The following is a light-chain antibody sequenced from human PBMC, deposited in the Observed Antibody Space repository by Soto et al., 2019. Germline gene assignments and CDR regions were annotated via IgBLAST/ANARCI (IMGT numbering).Light chain of an antibody. CDR3: QQYGSSGT. J-gene: IGKJ4*01. V-gene: IGKV3-20*01. CDR1: QSVSSSY. Sequence: EIVLPQSPGTLSLSPGERATLSCRASQSVSSSYLAWYQQKPGQAPRLLIYGASSRATGIPDRFSGSGSGTDFTLTISRLEPEDFAVYYCQQYGSSGTFGGGTKVDIK. CDR2: GAS.